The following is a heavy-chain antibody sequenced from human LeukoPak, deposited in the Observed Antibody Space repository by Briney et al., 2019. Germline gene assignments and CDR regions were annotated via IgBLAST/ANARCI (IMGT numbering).Heavy chain of an antibody. Sequence: SETLSLTCAVSGGSISSSNWWSWVRQPPGKGLEWIGEIYHSGSTNYNPSLKSRIIISVDTSKNQFSLKLTSVTAADTATYYCVRSLATSGMYWGQGTLVTVSS. V-gene: IGHV4-4*02. CDR1: GGSISSSNW. D-gene: IGHD6-13*01. J-gene: IGHJ4*02. CDR3: VRSLATSGMY. CDR2: IYHSGST.